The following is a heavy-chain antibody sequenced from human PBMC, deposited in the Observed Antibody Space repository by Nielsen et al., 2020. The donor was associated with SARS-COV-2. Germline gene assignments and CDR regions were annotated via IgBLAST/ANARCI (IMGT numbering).Heavy chain of an antibody. V-gene: IGHV1-2*06. CDR3: ARVVLWFGDYYGMDV. CDR2: INPNSGGT. Sequence: ASVKVSCKASGYTFTGYYMHWVRQAPGQGLEWMGRINPNSGGTNYAQKFQGRVTMTGDTSISTAYMELSRLRSDDTAVYYCARVVLWFGDYYGMDVWGQGTTVTVSS. J-gene: IGHJ6*02. D-gene: IGHD3-10*01. CDR1: GYTFTGYY.